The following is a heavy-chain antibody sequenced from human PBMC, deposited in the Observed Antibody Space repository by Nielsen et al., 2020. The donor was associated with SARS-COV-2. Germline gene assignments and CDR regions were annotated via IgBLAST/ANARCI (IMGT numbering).Heavy chain of an antibody. V-gene: IGHV4-59*01. CDR3: AVGLGGWADY. CDR2: IYYSGST. Sequence: SETLSLTCTVSGGSISSYYWSWIRQPPGKGLEWIGYIYYSGSTNYNPSLKSRVTISVDTSKNQFSLKLSSVTAADTAVYYCAVGLGGWADYWGQGTLVTVSS. D-gene: IGHD6-19*01. J-gene: IGHJ4*02. CDR1: GGSISSYY.